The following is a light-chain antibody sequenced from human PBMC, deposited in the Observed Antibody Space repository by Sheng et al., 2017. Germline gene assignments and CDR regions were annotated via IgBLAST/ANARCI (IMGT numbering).Light chain of an antibody. CDR3: QQYHHWTT. V-gene: IGKV1-5*03. CDR1: QSVENW. Sequence: IQMTQSPSTLYASVGDRISITCRASQSVENWLACISRNQGKPLNSSSIRRLLSRVESRQDSSVAGSGTEFTLTITSLQPDDFATYYCQQYHHWTTFGGGTKVEIK. J-gene: IGKJ4*01. CDR2: RRL.